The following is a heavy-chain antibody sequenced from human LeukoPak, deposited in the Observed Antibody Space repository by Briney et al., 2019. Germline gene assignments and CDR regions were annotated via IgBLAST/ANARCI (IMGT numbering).Heavy chain of an antibody. V-gene: IGHV4-59*12. J-gene: IGHJ6*02. CDR3: AIEYSDQNVNYYYYYGMDV. D-gene: IGHD6-6*01. Sequence: SETLSLTCTVSGGSISSYYWSWIRQPPGKGLEWIGYIYYSGSTNYNPSLKSRVTISVDTSKNQFSLKLSSVTAADTAVYYCAIEYSDQNVNYYYYYGMDVWGQGTTVTVSS. CDR2: IYYSGST. CDR1: GGSISSYY.